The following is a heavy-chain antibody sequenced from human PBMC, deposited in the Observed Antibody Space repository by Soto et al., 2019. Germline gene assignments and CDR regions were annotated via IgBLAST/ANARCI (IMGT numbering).Heavy chain of an antibody. V-gene: IGHV1-69*13. CDR2: IIPIFGTA. CDR1: GGTFSSYA. J-gene: IGHJ4*02. CDR3: ASGPAIEAPDY. Sequence: SVKVSCKASGGTFSSYAISWVRQAPGQGLEWMGGIIPIFGTANYAQKFQGRVTITADESTSTAYMELSSLRSGDTAVYYCASGPAIEAPDYWGQGTLVTVSS.